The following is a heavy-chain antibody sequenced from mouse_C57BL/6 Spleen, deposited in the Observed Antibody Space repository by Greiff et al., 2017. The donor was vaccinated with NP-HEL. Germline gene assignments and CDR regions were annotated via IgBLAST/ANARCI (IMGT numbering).Heavy chain of an antibody. D-gene: IGHD2-3*01. V-gene: IGHV1-80*01. CDR3: AREGDGYLAY. CDR1: GYAFSSYW. CDR2: IYPGDGDT. Sequence: VKLQESGAELVKPGASVKISCKASGYAFSSYWMNWVKQRPGKGLEWIGQIYPGDGDTNYNGKFKGKATLTADKSSSTAYMQLSSLTSEDSAVYFCAREGDGYLAYWGQGTLVTVSA. J-gene: IGHJ3*01.